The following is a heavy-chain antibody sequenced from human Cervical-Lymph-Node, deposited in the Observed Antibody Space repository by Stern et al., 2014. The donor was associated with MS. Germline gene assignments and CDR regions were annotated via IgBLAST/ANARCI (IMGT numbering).Heavy chain of an antibody. CDR1: GFTFSSYR. CDR2: ISSSISTI. D-gene: IGHD6-6*01. V-gene: IGHV3-48*02. CDR3: ARGEAARPNYYYYGMDV. J-gene: IGHJ6*02. Sequence: EDQLVESGGGLVQPGGSLGLSCAASGFTFSSYRMNWVRQAPGKGLEWGSYISSSISTIYYAEPGKARFPNSRDNAKNSLYRQTNSLRDEDTAVDYCARGEAARPNYYYYGMDVCGQGTTVTVSS.